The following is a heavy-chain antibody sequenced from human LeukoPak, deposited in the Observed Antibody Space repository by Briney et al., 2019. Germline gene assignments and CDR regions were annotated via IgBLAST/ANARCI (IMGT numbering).Heavy chain of an antibody. V-gene: IGHV3-66*01. Sequence: PGGSLRLSCAASGFTFSSYAMSWVRQAPGKGLEWVSVLYSDGTTYYADSVKGRFTISRDNSRSTLYLQMNSLRAEDTAVYFCARVAYSRVTADQITDAFDVWGRGTAVTVSS. CDR1: GFTFSSYA. D-gene: IGHD2-21*02. CDR3: ARVAYSRVTADQITDAFDV. CDR2: LYSDGTT. J-gene: IGHJ3*01.